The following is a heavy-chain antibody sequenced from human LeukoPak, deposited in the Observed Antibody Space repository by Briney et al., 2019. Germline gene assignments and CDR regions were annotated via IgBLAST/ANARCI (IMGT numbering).Heavy chain of an antibody. CDR1: EFSVGSNY. CDR2: IYSGGST. Sequence: GGSLRLSCAASEFSVGSNYMTWVRQAPGKGLEWVSLIYSGGSTYYADSVKGRFTISRDNSKNTLYLQMNSLRAEDTAVYYCAREAYCGGDCSRGYYFDYWGQGTLVTVSS. V-gene: IGHV3-66*01. CDR3: AREAYCGGDCSRGYYFDY. D-gene: IGHD2-21*02. J-gene: IGHJ4*02.